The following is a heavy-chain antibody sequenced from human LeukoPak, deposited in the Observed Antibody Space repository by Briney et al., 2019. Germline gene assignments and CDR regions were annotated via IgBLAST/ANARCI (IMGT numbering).Heavy chain of an antibody. J-gene: IGHJ6*03. CDR1: GFTVSSNY. Sequence: PGGSLRLSCAASGFTVSSNYMSWVRQPPGKGLAWVSVIYSGGSTYYADSVKGRFTISRDNSKNTLYLQMNSLRAEDTAVYYCAREQRVYYYYYMDFWGKGTTVTVSS. D-gene: IGHD6-13*01. V-gene: IGHV3-53*01. CDR2: IYSGGST. CDR3: AREQRVYYYYYMDF.